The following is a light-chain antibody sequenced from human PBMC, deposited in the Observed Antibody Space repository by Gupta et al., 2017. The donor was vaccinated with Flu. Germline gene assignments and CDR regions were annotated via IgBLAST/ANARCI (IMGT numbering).Light chain of an antibody. CDR2: KAS. J-gene: IGKJ2*01. CDR3: QQYHTYPRT. Sequence: PSILSASVGDRVTITCRASPRINTWLAWYQQKSGKAPTVLIYKASTLKSGVPSRFSGSGSGTEFTLTISGLQPDDFATYYCQQYHTYPRTFGQGTKVEI. V-gene: IGKV1-5*03. CDR1: PRINTW.